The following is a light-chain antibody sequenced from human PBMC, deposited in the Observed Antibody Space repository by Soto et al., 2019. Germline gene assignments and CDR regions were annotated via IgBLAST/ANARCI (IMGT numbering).Light chain of an antibody. Sequence: EIVLTQSPGTLSFSPGERATLSCRASQSVSSTYLAWYQQRPGQAPRLLIYGASTRATGIPDRFSGSGSGTDVTLTISRLEPEDFAVYYCQHYGSSLWTFGQGTKVEIK. CDR2: GAS. CDR3: QHYGSSLWT. V-gene: IGKV3-20*01. J-gene: IGKJ1*01. CDR1: QSVSSTY.